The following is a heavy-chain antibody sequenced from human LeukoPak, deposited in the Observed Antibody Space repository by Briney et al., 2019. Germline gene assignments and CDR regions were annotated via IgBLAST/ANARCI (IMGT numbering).Heavy chain of an antibody. Sequence: GASVKVSCKASGYTFTSYGISWVRQAPGQGLEWMGWISAYNGNTNYAQKLQGRVTMTTDTSTSTAYMELRSLRSDDTAVHYCARVYPTIFGVVNPDYWGQGTLVTVSS. V-gene: IGHV1-18*01. D-gene: IGHD3-3*01. CDR1: GYTFTSYG. J-gene: IGHJ4*02. CDR3: ARVYPTIFGVVNPDY. CDR2: ISAYNGNT.